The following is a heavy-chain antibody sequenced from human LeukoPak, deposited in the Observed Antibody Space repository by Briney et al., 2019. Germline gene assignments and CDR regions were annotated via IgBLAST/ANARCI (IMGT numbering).Heavy chain of an antibody. Sequence: PGGSLRLSCAASGFTFSSYAMSWVRQAPGKGLEWVSAISGSGGSTYYADSVKGRFTISRDNSKNTLYLQMNSLRAEDTAVYYCAKDLAVAASPPGEQEPVDYGGQGTLVTVSS. CDR1: GFTFSSYA. J-gene: IGHJ4*02. D-gene: IGHD6-19*01. V-gene: IGHV3-23*01. CDR3: AKDLAVAASPPGEQEPVDY. CDR2: ISGSGGST.